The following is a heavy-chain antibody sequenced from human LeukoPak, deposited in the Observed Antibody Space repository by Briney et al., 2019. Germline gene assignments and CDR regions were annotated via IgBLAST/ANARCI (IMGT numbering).Heavy chain of an antibody. Sequence: GGSLRLSCAASGFTFSSYAMSWVRQAPGKGLEWVSAISGGDGPTYYADSEKGRFTISRDNSKNTLYLQMNSLRAEDAAVYFCAKNSGYSWQYFFDYWGQGTLVTVSS. CDR2: ISGGDGPT. CDR1: GFTFSSYA. V-gene: IGHV3-23*01. D-gene: IGHD6-25*01. CDR3: AKNSGYSWQYFFDY. J-gene: IGHJ4*02.